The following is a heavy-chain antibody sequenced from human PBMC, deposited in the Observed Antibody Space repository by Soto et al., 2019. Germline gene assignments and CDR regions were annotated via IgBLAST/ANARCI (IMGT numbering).Heavy chain of an antibody. CDR2: IYYSGST. CDR1: GGSISSGGYY. CDR3: ARDSGLVRYYYYGMDV. J-gene: IGHJ6*02. V-gene: IGHV4-31*03. Sequence: SETLSLTCTVSGGSISSGGYYWSWIRQHPGKGLEWIGYIYYSGSTYYNPSLKSRVTISVDTSKNQFSLKLSSVTAADTAVYYCARDSGLVRYYYYGMDVWGQGTTVTVSS. D-gene: IGHD6-6*01.